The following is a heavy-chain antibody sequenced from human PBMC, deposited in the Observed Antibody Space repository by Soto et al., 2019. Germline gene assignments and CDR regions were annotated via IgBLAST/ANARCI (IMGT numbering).Heavy chain of an antibody. CDR3: ARHISSGVKRGWYFDL. D-gene: IGHD6-19*01. J-gene: IGHJ2*01. CDR2: IYYSGST. CDR1: GGSISSSSYY. Sequence: KTSETLSLTCTVSGGSISSSSYYWGWIRQPPGKGLEWIGSIYYSGSTYYNPSLKSRVTISVDTSKNQFSLKLSSVTAADTAVYYCARHISSGVKRGWYFDLWGRGTLVTVSS. V-gene: IGHV4-39*01.